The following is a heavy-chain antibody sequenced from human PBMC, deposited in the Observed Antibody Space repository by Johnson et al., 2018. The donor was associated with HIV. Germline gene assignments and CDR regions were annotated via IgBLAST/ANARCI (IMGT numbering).Heavy chain of an antibody. CDR2: IWYDGSEK. V-gene: IGHV3-33*01. D-gene: IGHD1-26*01. CDR3: AREFGPWWEPNAAFDI. J-gene: IGHJ3*02. Sequence: QVQLVESGGGVVQPGRSLRLSCAASGFSFSSYGMHWVRQAPGKGLEWVAVIWYDGSEKYYVDSVKGRFTISSDNATNSLYRQMNSLRAEDTAVYYCAREFGPWWEPNAAFDIWGQGTMVTVSS. CDR1: GFSFSSYG.